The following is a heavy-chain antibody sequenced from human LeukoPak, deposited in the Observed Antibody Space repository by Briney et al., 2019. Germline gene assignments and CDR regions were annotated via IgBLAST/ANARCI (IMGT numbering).Heavy chain of an antibody. J-gene: IGHJ4*02. D-gene: IGHD4-17*01. Sequence: GGSLRLSCAASGFTFRSYAMSWVRQAPGKGLEWVSVISGSGGSTYYADSVKGRFTISRDNSKNTLYLQMNSLRAEDTAVYFCVKDPMSPYGDPLYWGQGALVTVSS. CDR2: ISGSGGST. CDR1: GFTFRSYA. CDR3: VKDPMSPYGDPLY. V-gene: IGHV3-23*01.